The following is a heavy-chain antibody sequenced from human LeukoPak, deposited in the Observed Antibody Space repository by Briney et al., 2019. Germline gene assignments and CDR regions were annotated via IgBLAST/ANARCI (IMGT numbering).Heavy chain of an antibody. J-gene: IGHJ3*02. CDR1: GFTFGSYS. CDR2: IRGSSTV. V-gene: IGHV3-48*02. CDR3: ARDESYAFDI. Sequence: PGGSLRLSCAASGFTFGSYSMNWVRQAPGKGLEWVSYIRGSSTVYYADSVKGRFTISRDNAKNSLFLQMNSLRDEDTAVYYCARDESYAFDIWGQGTVVTVSS.